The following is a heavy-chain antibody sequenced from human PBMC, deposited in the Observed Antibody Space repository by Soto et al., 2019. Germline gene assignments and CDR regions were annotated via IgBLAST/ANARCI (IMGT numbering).Heavy chain of an antibody. CDR1: GFTFSSYA. V-gene: IGHV3-23*01. J-gene: IGHJ6*03. D-gene: IGHD6-13*01. CDR2: ISGSGGST. CDR3: AKGYSSRWPSPLDYYYYYMDV. Sequence: EVQLLESGGGLVQPGGSLRLSCAASGFTFSSYAMSWVRQAPGKGLEWVSAISGSGGSTYYADSVKGRFTISRDNSKNTLYLQMNSLRAEDTAVYYCAKGYSSRWPSPLDYYYYYMDVWGKGTTVTVSS.